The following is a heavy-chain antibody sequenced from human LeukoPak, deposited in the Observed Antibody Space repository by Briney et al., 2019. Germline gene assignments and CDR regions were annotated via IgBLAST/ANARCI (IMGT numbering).Heavy chain of an antibody. CDR2: INSDGSST. D-gene: IGHD3-9*01. CDR1: GFTFSSYW. Sequence: PGGSLRLSCAASGFTFSSYWMHWVRQAPGKGLVWVSRINSDGSSTSYADSVKGRFTISRDNAKNTQYLQMNSLRAEDTAVYYCARDPTVRYFDWLLAGWFDPWGQGTLVTVSS. J-gene: IGHJ5*02. CDR3: ARDPTVRYFDWLLAGWFDP. V-gene: IGHV3-74*01.